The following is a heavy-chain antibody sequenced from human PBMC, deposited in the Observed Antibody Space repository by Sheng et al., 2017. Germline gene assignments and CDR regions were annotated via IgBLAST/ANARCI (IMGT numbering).Heavy chain of an antibody. J-gene: IGHJ4*02. CDR1: GFTFSSYG. V-gene: IGHV3-30*18. CDR2: ISYDGSNK. CDR3: AKDVEIWLQLSVGGFDY. Sequence: QVQLVESGGGVVQPGRSLRLSCAASGFTFSSYGMHWVRQAPGKGLEWVAVISYDGSNKYYADSVKGRFTISRDNSKNTLYLQMNSLRAEDTAVYYCAKDVEIWLQLSVGGFDYWGQGTLVTVSS. D-gene: IGHD5-12*01.